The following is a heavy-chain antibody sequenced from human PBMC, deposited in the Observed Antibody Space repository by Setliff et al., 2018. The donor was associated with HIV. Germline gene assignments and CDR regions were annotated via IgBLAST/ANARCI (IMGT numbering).Heavy chain of an antibody. CDR1: GFTFNNNA. CDR2: ISQSGDRI. Sequence: GGSLSLSCAASGFTFNNNAMRWVRQAPGKGLEWVSGISQSGDRIYYADSVMGRFTISRDNSKNTLYLQKNSLRAEDTAVYYCANGRHQLPTHKQSYHYYDMDVWGQGTTVTVSS. D-gene: IGHD2-2*01. V-gene: IGHV3-23*01. J-gene: IGHJ6*02. CDR3: ANGRHQLPTHKQSYHYYDMDV.